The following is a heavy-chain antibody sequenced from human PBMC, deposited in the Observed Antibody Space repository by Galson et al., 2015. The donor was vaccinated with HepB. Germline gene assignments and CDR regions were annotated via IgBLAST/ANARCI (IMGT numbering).Heavy chain of an antibody. CDR2: ISSSSSYI. V-gene: IGHV3-21*01. D-gene: IGHD2-15*01. CDR3: ARTGAGLVVAVLGAFDI. J-gene: IGHJ3*02. Sequence: SLRLSCAASGFTFSSYSMNWVRQAPGKGLEWVSSISSSSSYIYYADSVKGRFTISRDNAKNSLYPQMNSLRAEDTAVYYCARTGAGLVVAVLGAFDIWGQGTMVTVSS. CDR1: GFTFSSYS.